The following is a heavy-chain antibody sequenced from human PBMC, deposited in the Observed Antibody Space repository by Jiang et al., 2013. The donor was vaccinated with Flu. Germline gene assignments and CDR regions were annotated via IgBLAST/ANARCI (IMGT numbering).Heavy chain of an antibody. CDR1: GGSISSGDYY. CDR2: ISYRGTT. CDR3: ARAGYRGNLAPGY. D-gene: IGHD1-26*01. Sequence: GLVKPSQTLSLTCTVSGGSISSGDYYWSWIRQHPGKGLEWIGYISYRGTTYYNPSLKSRLTISIDTSKSQLSLKLTSVTAADTAVYYCARAGYRGNLAPGYWGQGTLVTVSS. V-gene: IGHV4-31*03. J-gene: IGHJ4*02.